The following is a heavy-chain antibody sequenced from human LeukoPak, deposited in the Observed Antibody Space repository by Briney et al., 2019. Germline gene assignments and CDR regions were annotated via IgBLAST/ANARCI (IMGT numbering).Heavy chain of an antibody. Sequence: PGGSLRLSCAASGFTFSSYSMNWVRQAPGNGLEWVSYISTSSSTIYYADSVKGRFTISRDNAKNSLYLQMNSLRAEDTAVYYCARDPGNYYYYYMDVWGKGTTVTVSS. D-gene: IGHD1-14*01. CDR3: ARDPGNYYYYYMDV. J-gene: IGHJ6*03. CDR2: ISTSSSTI. V-gene: IGHV3-48*01. CDR1: GFTFSSYS.